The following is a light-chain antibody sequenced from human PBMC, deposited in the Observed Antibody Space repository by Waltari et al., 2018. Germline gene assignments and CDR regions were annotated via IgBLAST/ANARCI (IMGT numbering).Light chain of an antibody. CDR2: EDY. Sequence: NFMLTQPHSVSESPGKTVTISCTRSSGSIASNYVQWFQQRPGSAPTTVLYEDYQRPPGVPDRFSGSIDSSSNSAALTISGLKTEEEADYYCQSYDGINWMFGGGTKLTVL. V-gene: IGLV6-57*03. CDR1: SGSIASNY. CDR3: QSYDGINWM. J-gene: IGLJ3*02.